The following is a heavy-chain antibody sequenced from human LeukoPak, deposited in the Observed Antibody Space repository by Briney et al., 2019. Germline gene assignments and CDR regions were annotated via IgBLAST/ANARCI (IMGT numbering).Heavy chain of an antibody. Sequence: GGSPRLSCAASGFTFSSYSMNWVRQAPGKGLEWVSYISSSSSTIYYADSVKGRFTISRDNAKNSLYLQMNSLRAEDTAVYYCARVGHAPGLNVDYWGQGTLVTVSS. CDR2: ISSSSSTI. V-gene: IGHV3-48*01. D-gene: IGHD3/OR15-3a*01. CDR1: GFTFSSYS. CDR3: ARVGHAPGLNVDY. J-gene: IGHJ4*02.